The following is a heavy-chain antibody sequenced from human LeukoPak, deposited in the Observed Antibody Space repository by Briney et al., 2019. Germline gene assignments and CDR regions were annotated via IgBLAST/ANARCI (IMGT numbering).Heavy chain of an antibody. Sequence: GASLQISCKGSGYRFTSYWIGWVRQLPGKGLEWMGIIYPGDSDTRYSPSFQGQVTISADKSISTAYLQWSSLKASDTAMYYCASPTTYCSSTSCPLGDWGQGTLVTVSS. J-gene: IGHJ4*02. V-gene: IGHV5-51*01. D-gene: IGHD2-2*01. CDR2: IYPGDSDT. CDR3: ASPTTYCSSTSCPLGD. CDR1: GYRFTSYW.